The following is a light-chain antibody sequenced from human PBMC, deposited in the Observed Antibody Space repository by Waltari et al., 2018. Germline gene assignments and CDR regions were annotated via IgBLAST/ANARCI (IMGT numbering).Light chain of an antibody. Sequence: DIQMTQSTSSLSASVGDTVTITCRASHGISNSLAWYHQHPGQAPKLLLFGTSRLQSGVPSRFSGRGSGTDYSLTISSLQPEDFGTYYCQQYYGVILTFGGGTKVEI. CDR3: QQYYGVILT. CDR1: HGISNS. V-gene: IGKV1-NL1*01. CDR2: GTS. J-gene: IGKJ4*01.